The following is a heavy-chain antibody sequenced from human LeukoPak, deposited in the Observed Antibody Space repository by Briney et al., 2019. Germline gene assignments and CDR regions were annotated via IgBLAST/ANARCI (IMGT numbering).Heavy chain of an antibody. CDR3: ARDLWLGERGLFFFEY. Sequence: SGGSLRLSCAASGFAFSSYWMHWVRQAPGKGLVWVSRISNDGSSTNYADSVKGRFTISRDNAKNTLYLQMNSLRAEDTAVYYCARDLWLGERGLFFFEYWGQGALVTVAS. D-gene: IGHD3-22*01. J-gene: IGHJ4*02. V-gene: IGHV3-74*01. CDR1: GFAFSSYW. CDR2: ISNDGSST.